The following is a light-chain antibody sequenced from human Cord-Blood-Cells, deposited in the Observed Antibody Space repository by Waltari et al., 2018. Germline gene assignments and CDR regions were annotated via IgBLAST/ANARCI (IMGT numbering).Light chain of an antibody. Sequence: SYELTQPPSVSVSPGQTASITCSGDKLGDKYACWYQQKPGQSPVLVIYQDSKRPSGIPERFSGSDSCNTATLTIGGTQAMDEADYYCQAWDSSTVVFGGGTKLTVL. V-gene: IGLV3-1*01. CDR1: KLGDKY. CDR3: QAWDSSTVV. J-gene: IGLJ2*01. CDR2: QDS.